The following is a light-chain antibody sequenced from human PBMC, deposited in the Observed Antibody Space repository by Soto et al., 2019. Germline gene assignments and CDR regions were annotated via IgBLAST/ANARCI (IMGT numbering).Light chain of an antibody. CDR1: HGISSY. CDR3: QQLNSYPIT. CDR2: AAS. Sequence: DIQFTQSPSFLAASVGDRVTITCRASHGISSYLAWYQQKPGKAPKLLIYAASTLQSGVPSRFSGSGSGTEFTLTISRLQPEDFATYYCQQLNSYPITFGQGTRLEIK. V-gene: IGKV1-9*01. J-gene: IGKJ5*01.